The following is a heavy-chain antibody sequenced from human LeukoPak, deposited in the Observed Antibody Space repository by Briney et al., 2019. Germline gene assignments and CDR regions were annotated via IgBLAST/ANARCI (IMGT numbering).Heavy chain of an antibody. CDR3: ARDRAVGSYYYYGMDV. CDR1: GFTFSSYS. V-gene: IGHV3-21*01. Sequence: PGGSLRLSCAASGFTFSSYSMNWVRQAPGKGLEWVSSISSSSSYIYYADSVKGRFTISRDNAKNSLYLQMNSLRAEDTAVYYCARDRAVGSYYYYGMDVWGQGTTVTVSS. J-gene: IGHJ6*02. CDR2: ISSSSSYI.